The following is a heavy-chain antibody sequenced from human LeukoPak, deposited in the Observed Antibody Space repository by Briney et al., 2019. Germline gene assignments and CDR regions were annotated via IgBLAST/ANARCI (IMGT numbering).Heavy chain of an antibody. J-gene: IGHJ2*01. CDR2: ISGSGGST. D-gene: IGHD1-26*01. Sequence: GGSLRLSCAASGFTFSSYAMSWVRQAPGKGLEWVSAISGSGGSTYYADSVKGRFTISRDNSKNTLFLHMNTLRAEDTAIYYCAKDRTVGASYWYFDLWGRGTLVTVSS. V-gene: IGHV3-23*01. CDR1: GFTFSSYA. CDR3: AKDRTVGASYWYFDL.